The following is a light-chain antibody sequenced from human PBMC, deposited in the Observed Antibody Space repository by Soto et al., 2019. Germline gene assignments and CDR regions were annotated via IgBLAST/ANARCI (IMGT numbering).Light chain of an antibody. CDR2: DVS. CDR3: CSYASSGTLV. J-gene: IGLJ1*01. CDR1: SSDVGGYNY. Sequence: QSALTQPASVSGSPGQSITISCTGTSSDVGGYNYVSWYQQHPGKAPKLMIYDVSNRPSGVSNRFSGSKSGNTASLTISGLQAEDEADYYCCSYASSGTLVFGTGTQLTVL. V-gene: IGLV2-14*01.